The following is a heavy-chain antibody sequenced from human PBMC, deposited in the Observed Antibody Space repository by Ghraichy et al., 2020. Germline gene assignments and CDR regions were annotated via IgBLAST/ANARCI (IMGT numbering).Heavy chain of an antibody. CDR1: GFSFRDHY. V-gene: IGHV3-72*01. CDR3: ARPSGTNFLFDY. J-gene: IGHJ4*02. Sequence: GESLNISCAASGFSFRDHYMDWVRQAPGQGLQWVGRVRNRSNSYSTEYATSVKGRFTITRDDSNNLLFLQMNSLKTEDTAVYYCARPSGTNFLFDYWGRGTLVTVSS. D-gene: IGHD3-10*01. CDR2: VRNRSNSYST.